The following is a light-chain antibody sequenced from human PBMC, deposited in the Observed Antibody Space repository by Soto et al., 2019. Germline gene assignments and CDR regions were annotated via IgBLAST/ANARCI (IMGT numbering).Light chain of an antibody. V-gene: IGLV2-14*01. Sequence: QSALTQPASVSGSAGQSITISCSGTMREVGAYNLVSWYQQHPGTAPKLIIYEVRNRPSGISSRFSGSRSGNTACLTISGLQPEDEGVYYCSAYTARSTLVFGGGTKLTVL. CDR1: MREVGAYNL. CDR2: EVR. CDR3: SAYTARSTLV. J-gene: IGLJ3*02.